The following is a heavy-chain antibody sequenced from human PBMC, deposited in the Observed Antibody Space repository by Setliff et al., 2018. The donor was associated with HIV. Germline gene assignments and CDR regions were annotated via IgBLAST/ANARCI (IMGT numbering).Heavy chain of an antibody. V-gene: IGHV5-51*01. CDR1: GFNFNTDW. J-gene: IGHJ6*03. Sequence: PGESLKISCTGSGFNFNTDWIVWVRQIPGKGLEWMGSIFPGDSDTRYSPSFQDQVTISVDKSISTAYLQWRSLKTSDTAFYYCASPRGDYVGQYYYYMDIWGKGTTVTVSS. CDR3: ASPRGDYVGQYYYYMDI. D-gene: IGHD4-17*01. CDR2: IFPGDSDT.